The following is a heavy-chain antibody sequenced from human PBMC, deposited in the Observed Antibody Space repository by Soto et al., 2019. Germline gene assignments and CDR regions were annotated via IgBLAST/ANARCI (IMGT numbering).Heavy chain of an antibody. J-gene: IGHJ6*02. CDR3: VKERYAQLLLEDYGIDV. Sequence: QVQLVESGGGVVQPGRSLRLSCAASGFTFSSYGIHWVRQAPGKGLEWVALISHDGTDKYYADSVKGRFTISRDNFKNTLYLPMSSLRPEAPAVYYCVKERYAQLLLEDYGIDVWGQGTTVTV. V-gene: IGHV3-30*18. CDR1: GFTFSSYG. CDR2: ISHDGTDK. D-gene: IGHD5-18*01.